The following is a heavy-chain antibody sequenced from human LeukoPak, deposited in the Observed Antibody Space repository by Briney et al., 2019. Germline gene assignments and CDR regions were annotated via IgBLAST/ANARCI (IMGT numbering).Heavy chain of an antibody. V-gene: IGHV5-51*01. CDR1: GYSFSSYW. CDR3: ARHYYGSGSYYMRLDY. Sequence: GEPLKISCKGSGYSFSSYWIGWVRQMTGKGLEWMGIIYPGDSDTRYSPSFQGQVTISADKSISTAYLQWSSLKASDTAMYYCARHYYGSGSYYMRLDYWGQGTLVTVSS. CDR2: IYPGDSDT. J-gene: IGHJ4*02. D-gene: IGHD3-10*01.